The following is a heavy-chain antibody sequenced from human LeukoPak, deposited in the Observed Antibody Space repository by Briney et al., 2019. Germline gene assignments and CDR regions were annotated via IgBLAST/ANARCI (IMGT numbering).Heavy chain of an antibody. D-gene: IGHD5-18*01. CDR1: EFTFSSYA. Sequence: PGGSLRLSCAASEFTFSSYAIHWVRQAPGKGLEWVAVISYDGINKYYADSVKGRFTISRDNSKNTLYLHMNSLRLEDTAVYYCARVLGGYSYGDFWGQGTLVTVSS. CDR2: ISYDGINK. J-gene: IGHJ4*02. CDR3: ARVLGGYSYGDF. V-gene: IGHV3-30-3*01.